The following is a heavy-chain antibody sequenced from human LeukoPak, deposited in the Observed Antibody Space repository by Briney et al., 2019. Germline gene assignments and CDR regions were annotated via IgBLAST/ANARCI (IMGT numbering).Heavy chain of an antibody. D-gene: IGHD7-27*01. CDR2: IIPIFGTA. J-gene: IGHJ3*02. CDR1: GFTFSSYA. V-gene: IGHV1-69*01. CDR3: ASPPLTGDAFDI. Sequence: GGSLRLSCAASGFTFSSYAISWVRQAPGQGLEWMGGIIPIFGTANYAQKFQGRVTITADESTSTAYMELSSLRSEDTAVYYCASPPLTGDAFDIWGQGTMVTVSS.